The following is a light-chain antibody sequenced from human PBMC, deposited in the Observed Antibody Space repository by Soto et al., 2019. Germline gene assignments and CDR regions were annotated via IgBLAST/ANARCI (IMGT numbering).Light chain of an antibody. CDR1: QSIRDNY. V-gene: IGKV3-20*01. Sequence: EIVVTQSPGTLSLSPRDRATHSCRASQSIRDNYLAWYQQKPGQAPGLLIYRASNRATGIPDRFSGSGSGTDFTLTISRLEPEDFVVYYCQQYGGSPATFGQGTRLEIK. CDR2: RAS. CDR3: QQYGGSPAT. J-gene: IGKJ5*01.